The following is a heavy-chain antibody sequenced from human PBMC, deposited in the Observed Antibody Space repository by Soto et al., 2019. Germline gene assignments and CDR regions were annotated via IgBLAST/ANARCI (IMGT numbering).Heavy chain of an antibody. CDR3: SGCSGGACHQNYGMDV. CDR2: ISPSTSHI. CDR1: GFTFSSCT. D-gene: IGHD2-8*02. V-gene: IGHV3-21*01. Sequence: EVHLVESGGGLVKPGGSLRLSCAVSGFTFSSCTMNWVRQAPGKGLEWVSSISPSTSHIYYADSVKGRFAISRANATNSLVLSKNSLGAEDTAVYYCSGCSGGACHQNYGMDVWGQGTTVTVSS. J-gene: IGHJ6*02.